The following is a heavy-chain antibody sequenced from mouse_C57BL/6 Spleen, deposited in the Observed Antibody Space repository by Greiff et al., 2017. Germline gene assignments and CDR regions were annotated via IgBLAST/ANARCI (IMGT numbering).Heavy chain of an antibody. J-gene: IGHJ2*01. Sequence: QVQLQQSGAELVKPGASVKLSCKASGYTFTSYWMHWVKQRPGRGLEWIGRIDPNSGSTKYNEKFKSKATLTGDKPSSTAYMQLSSLTSEDSAGYYWARVIYYDYLFDYWGQGTTRTVSS. CDR3: ARVIYYDYLFDY. CDR2: IDPNSGST. D-gene: IGHD2-4*01. CDR1: GYTFTSYW. V-gene: IGHV1-72*01.